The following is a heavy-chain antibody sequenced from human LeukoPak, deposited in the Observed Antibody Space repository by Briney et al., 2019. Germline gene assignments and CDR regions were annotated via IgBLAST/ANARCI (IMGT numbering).Heavy chain of an antibody. CDR1: GFTFSSYS. Sequence: GGSLRLSCAASGFTFSSYSMNWVRQAPGKGLEWVSSISGSSSYIFYADSVKGRFTISRDNAKNSLYLQMNSLGAEDTAVYFCARDWRSGSNLDYWGQGTLVTVPS. V-gene: IGHV3-21*01. J-gene: IGHJ4*02. CDR2: ISGSSSYI. D-gene: IGHD6-13*01. CDR3: ARDWRSGSNLDY.